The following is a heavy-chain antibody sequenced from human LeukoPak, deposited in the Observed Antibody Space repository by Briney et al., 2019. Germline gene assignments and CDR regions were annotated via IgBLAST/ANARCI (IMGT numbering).Heavy chain of an antibody. CDR2: ISAYNGNT. D-gene: IGHD3-22*01. V-gene: IGHV1-18*01. CDR3: ARNYYDSSGYWSKIDY. J-gene: IGHJ4*02. CDR1: GYTFTSYG. Sequence: ASVKVSCKASGYTFTSYGISWVRQAPGQGLEWMGWISAYNGNTNYAQKLQGRVTRTTDTSTSTAYMELRSLRSDDTAVYYCARNYYDSSGYWSKIDYWGQGTLVTVSS.